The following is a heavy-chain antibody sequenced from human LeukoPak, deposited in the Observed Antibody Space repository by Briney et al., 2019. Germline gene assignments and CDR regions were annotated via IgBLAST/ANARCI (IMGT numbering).Heavy chain of an antibody. V-gene: IGHV3-30*03. Sequence: GGSLRLSCAASGFTFSGYSINWVRQAPGKGLEWVAAILYDGSKKYYADSVKGRFSVYRDNSNYTLYMELNSLRAEDTALDGSTQAFQIWGQGTMVTISS. CDR1: GFTFSGYS. CDR3: TQAFQI. D-gene: IGHD5-24*01. CDR2: ILYDGSKK. J-gene: IGHJ3*02.